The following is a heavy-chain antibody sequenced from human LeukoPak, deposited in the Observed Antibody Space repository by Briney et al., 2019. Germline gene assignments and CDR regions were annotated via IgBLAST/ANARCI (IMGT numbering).Heavy chain of an antibody. D-gene: IGHD1-1*01. CDR2: ISSTDSTI. V-gene: IGHV3-48*01. CDR3: AGDLDGAVAFDI. CDR1: GFIFSTYS. J-gene: IGHJ3*02. Sequence: GGSLRLSCAASGFIFSTYSMNWVRQAPGKGLEWVSYISSTDSTIYYADSVQGRFTISRDNAKNSLYLLMNSLRAEDTAVYYCAGDLDGAVAFDIWGQGTMVTVSS.